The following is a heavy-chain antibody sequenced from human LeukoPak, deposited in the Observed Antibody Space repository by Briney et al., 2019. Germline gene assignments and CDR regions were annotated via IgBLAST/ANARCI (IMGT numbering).Heavy chain of an antibody. V-gene: IGHV3-23*01. CDR1: GFAFSSYA. Sequence: HTGGSLRLSCAASGFAFSSYAMSWVRQAPGKGLEWVSAISGSGGSTYYADSVKGRFTISRDNSKNTLYLQMNSLRAEDTAVYYCAKDLGGYGSGSPGWFDPWGQGTLVTVSS. J-gene: IGHJ5*02. CDR2: ISGSGGST. D-gene: IGHD3-10*01. CDR3: AKDLGGYGSGSPGWFDP.